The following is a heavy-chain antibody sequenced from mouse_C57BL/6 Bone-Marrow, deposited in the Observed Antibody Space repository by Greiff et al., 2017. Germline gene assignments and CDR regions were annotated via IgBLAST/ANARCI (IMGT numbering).Heavy chain of an antibody. CDR3: ARGRAYYGSSFDY. CDR1: GYAFPHYL. D-gene: IGHD1-1*01. Sequence: QFQLQQSGAELVRPGTSVQVSCKASGYAFPHYLIEWVKQRPGPGLEWIGVINPGSGDTNYNEKFKCKSTRTADKSSSTAYMQLSSLTSEDSAVYFGARGRAYYGSSFDYWGQGTTRTGSS. CDR2: INPGSGDT. V-gene: IGHV1-54*01. J-gene: IGHJ2*01.